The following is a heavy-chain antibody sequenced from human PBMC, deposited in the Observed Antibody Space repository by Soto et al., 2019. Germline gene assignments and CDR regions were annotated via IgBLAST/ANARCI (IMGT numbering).Heavy chain of an antibody. V-gene: IGHV3-33*01. CDR2: IWYDGSNK. Sequence: GGSLRLSCAASGFTFSSYGMHWVRQAPGKGLEWVAVIWYDGSNKYYADSVKGRFTISRDNSKNTLYLQMNSLRAEDTAVYYCARGSTTDLKLRYFDWLPYYFDYWGQGT. CDR3: ARGSTTDLKLRYFDWLPYYFDY. J-gene: IGHJ4*02. CDR1: GFTFSSYG. D-gene: IGHD3-9*01.